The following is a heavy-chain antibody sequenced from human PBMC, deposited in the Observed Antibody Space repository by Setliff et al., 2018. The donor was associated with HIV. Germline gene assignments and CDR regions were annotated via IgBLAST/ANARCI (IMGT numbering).Heavy chain of an antibody. J-gene: IGHJ4*02. CDR1: GYSISSGYF. V-gene: IGHV4-38-2*02. D-gene: IGHD3-10*01. CDR2: IYHNGIT. Sequence: SETLSLTCNVSGYSISSGYFWGWIRQPPGKGQEWIGTIYHNGITYYNPSLKSRVTVSVDTSKNHFSLKVRSVTAADTAVYYCARGRLETTDDWGQGMLVTVSS. CDR3: ARGRLETTDD.